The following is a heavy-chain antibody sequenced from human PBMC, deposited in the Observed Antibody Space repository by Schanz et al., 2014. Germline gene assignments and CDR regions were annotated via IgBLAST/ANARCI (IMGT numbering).Heavy chain of an antibody. CDR2: IISILGIP. D-gene: IGHD3-16*01. Sequence: QVQLVQSGAEVKKPGSSVKVSCKASGGTFSSYTISWVRQAPGQGLEWMGRIISILGIPNYAQKFQGRVTFTADKSANTAYMELRSLRSDDTAHYYCVRVPSRDVSFDLWGRGTLVTVSS. V-gene: IGHV1-69*02. CDR3: VRVPSRDVSFDL. CDR1: GGTFSSYT. J-gene: IGHJ2*01.